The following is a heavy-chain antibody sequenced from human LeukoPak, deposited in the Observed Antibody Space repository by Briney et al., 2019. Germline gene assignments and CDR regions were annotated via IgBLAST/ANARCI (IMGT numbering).Heavy chain of an antibody. CDR2: ISPSGRST. CDR1: GLTFAKTS. J-gene: IGHJ4*02. Sequence: GGSLRLSCAASGLTFAKTSMTWVRQAPGKGLEWVSTISPSGRSTYYADSVKGRFTISRDNSKNTLYLQMNSLRAEDLGVYYCVRAMMGIDDYWGQGTLVTVSS. D-gene: IGHD7-27*01. CDR3: VRAMMGIDDY. V-gene: IGHV3-23*01.